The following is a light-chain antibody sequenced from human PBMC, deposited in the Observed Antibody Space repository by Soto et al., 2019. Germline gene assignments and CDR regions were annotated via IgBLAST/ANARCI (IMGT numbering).Light chain of an antibody. V-gene: IGKV3-20*01. CDR2: GAS. CDR1: QSIRSNS. CDR3: QHYGSSRMFT. J-gene: IGKJ2*01. Sequence: EIVLTQSPGTLSLSPGEKVTLSCRASQSIRSNSLAWYQQRPGQAPRLLIYGASSRATGIPERFSGSGSGTDFTLTISRPEPEDFAVYYCQHYGSSRMFTFGQGTNLEIK.